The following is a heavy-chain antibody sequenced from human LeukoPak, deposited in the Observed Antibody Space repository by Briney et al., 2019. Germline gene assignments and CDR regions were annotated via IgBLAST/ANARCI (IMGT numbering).Heavy chain of an antibody. CDR1: GFTFSAYW. V-gene: IGHV3-7*01. J-gene: IGHJ4*02. Sequence: GGSLSLSCAASGFTFSAYWMSWVRQAPGKGLEWVANIKDDGSDKYYVDSVKGRFTISRDNDKNSLYLQMNSLRDDDTAVYYCARAAGGTSRDYWGQGTLVTVSS. D-gene: IGHD1-26*01. CDR2: IKDDGSDK. CDR3: ARAAGGTSRDY.